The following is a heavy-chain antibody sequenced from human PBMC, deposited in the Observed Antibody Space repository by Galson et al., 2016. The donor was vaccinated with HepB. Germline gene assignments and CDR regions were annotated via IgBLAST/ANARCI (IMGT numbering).Heavy chain of an antibody. J-gene: IGHJ4*02. CDR3: ARVPGAWVGVPAAKVYFDF. V-gene: IGHV3-23*01. D-gene: IGHD2-2*01. Sequence: SLRLSCAASGFTFKYHAMSWVRQAPGSGLEWVAVISDGGTAHYAASVKGRFSISRDNSKNPVYLQMDSLRTEDRAEYYCARVPGAWVGVPAAKVYFDFWGQGTLVIVSS. CDR2: ISDGGTA. CDR1: GFTFKYHA.